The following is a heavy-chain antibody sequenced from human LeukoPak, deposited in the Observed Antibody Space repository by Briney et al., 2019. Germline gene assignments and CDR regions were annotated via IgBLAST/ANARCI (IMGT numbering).Heavy chain of an antibody. D-gene: IGHD2-21*02. V-gene: IGHV4-59*01. J-gene: IGHJ3*02. CDR3: ASGYCGGACQLGGVDM. CDR2: THYSGST. Sequence: PSETLSLTCTVSGGSISSYYWSWLRQPPWKGLEYIGYTHYSGSTNYNPSLKSRVTISLDTSGNQFSLKLGSVTAADTAVYYCASGYCGGACQLGGVDMWGQGTMVTVSS. CDR1: GGSISSYY.